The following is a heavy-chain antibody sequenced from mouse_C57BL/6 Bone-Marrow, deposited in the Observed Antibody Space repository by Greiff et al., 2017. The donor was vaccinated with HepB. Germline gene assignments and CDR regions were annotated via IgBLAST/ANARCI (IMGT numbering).Heavy chain of an antibody. D-gene: IGHD1-1*01. Sequence: EVHLVESGGGLVQPGGSLKLSCAASGFTFSDYGMAWVRQAPRKGPEWVAFISNLAYSIYYADTVTGRFTISRENAKNTLYLEMSSLRSEDTAMYYCARQGGSSLDYWGQGTTRTVSS. V-gene: IGHV5-15*01. CDR1: GFTFSDYG. CDR2: ISNLAYSI. CDR3: ARQGGSSLDY. J-gene: IGHJ2*01.